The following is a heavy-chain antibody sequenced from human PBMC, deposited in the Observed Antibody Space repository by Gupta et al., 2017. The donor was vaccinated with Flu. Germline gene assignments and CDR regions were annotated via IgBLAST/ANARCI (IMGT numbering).Heavy chain of an antibody. Sequence: QVQLVQSGAEGKKPGSSVKVSCKASGVTFRSYVINWVRQAPGQGLEWMGGIIPVFGPTNYAQKFQGRVTITADESTSTAYLELSSLRSEDTAVYYCARKGGGHCSGGTCYSFDYWGQGTLVIVSS. CDR3: ARKGGGHCSGGTCYSFDY. CDR1: GVTFRSYV. V-gene: IGHV1-69*01. CDR2: IIPVFGPT. J-gene: IGHJ4*02. D-gene: IGHD2-15*01.